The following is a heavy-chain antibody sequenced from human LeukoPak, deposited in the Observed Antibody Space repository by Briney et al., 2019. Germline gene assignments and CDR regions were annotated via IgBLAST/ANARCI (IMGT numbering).Heavy chain of an antibody. D-gene: IGHD3-22*01. CDR2: VFYSGST. Sequence: SETLSLTCTVSGGSISNYYWSWIRQPPGKGLEWIGYVFYSGSTNYNPSLRSRVTISVDTSKNQFSLKLSSVTAADTAVYYCAKDQTYYDSSGSAFDIWGQGTMVTVSS. V-gene: IGHV4-59*12. CDR1: GGSISNYY. J-gene: IGHJ3*02. CDR3: AKDQTYYDSSGSAFDI.